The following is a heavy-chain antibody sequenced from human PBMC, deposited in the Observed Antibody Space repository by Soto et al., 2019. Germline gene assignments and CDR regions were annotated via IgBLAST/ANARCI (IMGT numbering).Heavy chain of an antibody. CDR1: GGSISSYY. D-gene: IGHD3-16*01. V-gene: IGHV4-59*01. Sequence: QVQLQESGPGLVKPSETLSLTCTVSGGSISSYYWSWIRQPPGKGLEWIGYIYYSGSTTYNPALKSRVTISVDTSRNQFSLKLSSVTAADTAVYYCARVGGGAFDIWGQGTMVTVSS. J-gene: IGHJ3*02. CDR2: IYYSGST. CDR3: ARVGGGAFDI.